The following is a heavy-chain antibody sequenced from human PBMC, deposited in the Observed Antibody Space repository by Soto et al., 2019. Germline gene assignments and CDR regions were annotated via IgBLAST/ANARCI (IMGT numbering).Heavy chain of an antibody. CDR1: GYSFTSYW. CDR2: IYPGDSDT. J-gene: IGHJ6*02. D-gene: IGHD2-2*01. CDR3: ARHYCSSSSCYPVYYYYYGMDV. V-gene: IGHV5-51*01. Sequence: GESLNISCKGSGYSFTSYWIGWVRQLPGKGVERGGIIYPGDSDTRYSPSFQGQVTISADKSISTAYLQWSSLKASDTAMYYCARHYCSSSSCYPVYYYYYGMDVWGQGTTVTVSS.